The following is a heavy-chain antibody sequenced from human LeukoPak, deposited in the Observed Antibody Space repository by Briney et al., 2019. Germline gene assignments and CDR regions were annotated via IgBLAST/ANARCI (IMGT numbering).Heavy chain of an antibody. V-gene: IGHV4-59*01. CDR1: GGSISSYY. CDR2: FYYSGST. CDR3: ARGDSGPYYYDSSGSYFDY. D-gene: IGHD3-22*01. Sequence: SETLSLTCTVSGGSISSYYWSWIRQPPGKGLEWIGYFYYSGSTNYNPSLKSRVTISVDTSKNQFSLKLSSVTAADTAVYYCARGDSGPYYYDSSGSYFDYWGQGTLVTVSS. J-gene: IGHJ4*02.